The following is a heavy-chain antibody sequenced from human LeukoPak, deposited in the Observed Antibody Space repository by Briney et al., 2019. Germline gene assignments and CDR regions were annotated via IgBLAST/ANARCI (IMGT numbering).Heavy chain of an antibody. CDR2: IKQDGSDK. Sequence: GGSLRLSCAASGFTFTKYWMTWVRQAPGKGLEWVGNIKQDGSDKNYMDSVKGRFTISRDNSKNTLYLQMNSLRAEDTAVYYCAKRSLGAALSSGYDYWGQGTLVTVSS. CDR1: GFTFTKYW. V-gene: IGHV3-7*03. CDR3: AKRSLGAALSSGYDY. J-gene: IGHJ4*02. D-gene: IGHD6-19*01.